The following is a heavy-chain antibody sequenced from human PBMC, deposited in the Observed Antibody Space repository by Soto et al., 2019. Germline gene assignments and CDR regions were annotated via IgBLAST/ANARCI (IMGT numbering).Heavy chain of an antibody. CDR3: ARGSSIGGLYYGMDV. D-gene: IGHD6-6*01. CDR1: GGSISSGGYY. J-gene: IGHJ6*02. V-gene: IGHV4-31*03. Sequence: QVQLQESGPGLVKPSQTLSLTCTVSGGSISSGGYYWTWIRQHPGNALEWIGYNYYSGITYYNPSLKSRVSISLDTSKNQFSLKLSYVTAADTGVYYCARGSSIGGLYYGMDVWGQGTTVTVSS. CDR2: NYYSGIT.